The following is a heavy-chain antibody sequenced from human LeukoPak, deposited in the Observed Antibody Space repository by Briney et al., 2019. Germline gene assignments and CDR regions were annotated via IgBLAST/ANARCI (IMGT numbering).Heavy chain of an antibody. CDR2: IYYSGST. J-gene: IGHJ5*02. Sequence: PSETLSLTCTVSGGSISSSSYYWGWIRQPPGKGLEWIGSIYYSGSTYYNPSLKGRVTISVDTSKNQFSLKLSSVTAADTAVYYCASITWITMVRDQPEGLNWFDPWGQGTLVTVSS. D-gene: IGHD3-10*01. CDR1: GGSISSSSYY. CDR3: ASITWITMVRDQPEGLNWFDP. V-gene: IGHV4-39*07.